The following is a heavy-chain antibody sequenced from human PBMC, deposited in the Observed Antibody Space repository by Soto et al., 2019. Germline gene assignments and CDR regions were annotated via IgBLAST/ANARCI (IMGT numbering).Heavy chain of an antibody. Sequence: EVQLLESGGGLVQPGGSLRLSCAASGFSFGSYSMTWVRQAPGKGLEWVSVIGGDAVTTYYADSVKGRFTVSRDNSKNAVLLQMNSLRAEDTAAYYCAKALYSSTYSRGMDVWGQGTTVTVSS. V-gene: IGHV3-23*01. CDR1: GFSFGSYS. J-gene: IGHJ6*02. D-gene: IGHD6-19*01. CDR3: AKALYSSTYSRGMDV. CDR2: IGGDAVTT.